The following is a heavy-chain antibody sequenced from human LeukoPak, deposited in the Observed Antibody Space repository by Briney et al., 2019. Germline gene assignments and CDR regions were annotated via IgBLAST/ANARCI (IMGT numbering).Heavy chain of an antibody. CDR2: IYYSGST. Sequence: SETLSLTCTVSGGSISSGSYYWGWIRQPPGKGLEWIGYIYYSGSTNYNPSLKSRVTISVDTSKNQFSLKLSSVTAADTAVYYCARHLWFGELLAPTMTDAFDIWGQGTMVTVSS. CDR1: GGSISSGSYY. D-gene: IGHD3-10*01. CDR3: ARHLWFGELLAPTMTDAFDI. V-gene: IGHV4-61*05. J-gene: IGHJ3*02.